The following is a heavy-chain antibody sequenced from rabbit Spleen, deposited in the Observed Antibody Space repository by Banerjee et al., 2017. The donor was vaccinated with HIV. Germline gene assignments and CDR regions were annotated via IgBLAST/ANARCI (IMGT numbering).Heavy chain of an antibody. D-gene: IGHD1-1*01. CDR3: ARNYVNAFDP. J-gene: IGHJ2*01. V-gene: IGHV1S40*01. CDR2: IAGSSSGFT. Sequence: QSLEESGGDLVKPEGSLALTCKASGFSFSSSDYICWVRQAPGKGLEWISCIAGSSSGFTYSATWAKGRFTISKTSSTTVTLQMTSLTAADTATYFCARNYVNAFDPWGPGTLVTVS. CDR1: GFSFSSSDY.